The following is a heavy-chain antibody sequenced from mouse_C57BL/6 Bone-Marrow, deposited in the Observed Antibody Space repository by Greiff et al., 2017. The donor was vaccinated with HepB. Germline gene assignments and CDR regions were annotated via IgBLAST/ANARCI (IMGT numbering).Heavy chain of an antibody. CDR1: GYTFTNYW. CDR3: ARRSVYYGNYFYYDY. Sequence: VQLQQSGAELVRPGTSVKMSCKASGYTFTNYWIGWAKQRPGNGLEWIGDIYPGGGYTNYTEKFKGKATLTTDNSSSTSYMQFSSLTSEDSAIYDCARRSVYYGNYFYYDYWGKVTTLTVSS. CDR2: IYPGGGYT. V-gene: IGHV1-63*01. J-gene: IGHJ2*01. D-gene: IGHD2-1*01.